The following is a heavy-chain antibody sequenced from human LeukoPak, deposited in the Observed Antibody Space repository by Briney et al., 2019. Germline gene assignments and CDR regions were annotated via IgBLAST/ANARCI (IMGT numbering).Heavy chain of an antibody. CDR2: IYPGDSDT. V-gene: IGHV5-51*01. CDR3: AGGGGVLVWIFSWTGNFDI. CDR1: GYSFTTHW. J-gene: IGHJ3*02. Sequence: GESLKISCKGSGYSFTTHWIGWVRQMPGKALEWMRIIYPGDSDTRYSPSFQGQVTIPADNSISTAYLQWSSLKASDTALYYCAGGGGVLVWIFSWTGNFDIWGQGAMVSVSS. D-gene: IGHD3-3*01.